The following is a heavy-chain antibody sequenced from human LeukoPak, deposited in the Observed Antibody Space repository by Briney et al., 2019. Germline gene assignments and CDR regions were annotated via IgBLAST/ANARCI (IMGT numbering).Heavy chain of an antibody. CDR2: IYYSGST. V-gene: IGHV4-39*07. CDR1: GGSISSSSYY. Sequence: SETLSLTCTVSGGSISSSSYYWGWIRQPPGKGLEWIGSIYYSGSTNYNPSLKSRVTISVDTSKNQFSLKLSSVTAADTAVYYCARGATLDMDVWGKGTTVTVSS. J-gene: IGHJ6*03. CDR3: ARGATLDMDV.